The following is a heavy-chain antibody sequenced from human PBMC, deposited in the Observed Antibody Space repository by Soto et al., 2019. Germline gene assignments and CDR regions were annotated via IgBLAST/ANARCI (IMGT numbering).Heavy chain of an antibody. J-gene: IGHJ6*02. CDR1: GFTFGTYS. CDR2: ISYDSDTI. CDR3: ARLYYDSV. D-gene: IGHD3-3*01. V-gene: IGHV3-48*02. Sequence: GGSLRLSCAGSGFTFGTYSMNWVRQAAGKGLEWIAYISYDSDTIQYADSVKGRFTISRDNAKNSLYLQMNSLRDEDTAVYYCARLYYDSVWGQGTTVTVSS.